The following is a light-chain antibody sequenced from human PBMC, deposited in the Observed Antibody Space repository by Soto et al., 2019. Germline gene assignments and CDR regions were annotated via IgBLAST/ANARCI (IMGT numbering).Light chain of an antibody. J-gene: IGKJ1*01. V-gene: IGKV1-39*01. Sequence: IQMTQSPSSLCASVADRATIPCRASQSIRRSLNWYQQTKGKAPKILIYAASSLQSGVPSRFSGSGYGTDFTLTITSLQSEDFAMYDCQQSYSSPRTFGQGTKVDI. CDR2: AAS. CDR3: QQSYSSPRT. CDR1: QSIRRS.